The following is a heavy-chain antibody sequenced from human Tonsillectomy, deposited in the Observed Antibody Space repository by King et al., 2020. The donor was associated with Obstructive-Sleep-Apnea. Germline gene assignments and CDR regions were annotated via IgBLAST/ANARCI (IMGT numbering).Heavy chain of an antibody. CDR3: ARVGPTVTHGGVSFDY. D-gene: IGHD4-17*01. V-gene: IGHV4-39*07. J-gene: IGHJ4*02. CDR1: GGSISSTSYY. Sequence: LQLQESGPGLVKPSETLSLTCTVSGGSISSTSYYWGWIRQPPGKGLEWIGNIYYSGSTYYNPSLKSRVTISVDTSKNQFSLNLSSVTAADTAVYYCARVGPTVTHGGVSFDYWGQGILVTVSS. CDR2: IYYSGST.